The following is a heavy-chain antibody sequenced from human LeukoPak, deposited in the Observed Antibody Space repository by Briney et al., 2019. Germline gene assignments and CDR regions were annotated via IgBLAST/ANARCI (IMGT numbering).Heavy chain of an antibody. D-gene: IGHD2-21*01. Sequence: GGPLMISCEGSGYSFTNYWIAWVRQLPGKGRRWMGTIYPGDSDTKYSPSFRGQVTISADKSTTTAYLQWNSLKASDTAMYYCERSRVSMHFGDYWGQGSLVTVSS. CDR1: GYSFTNYW. J-gene: IGHJ4*02. CDR3: ERSRVSMHFGDY. CDR2: IYPGDSDT. V-gene: IGHV5-51*01.